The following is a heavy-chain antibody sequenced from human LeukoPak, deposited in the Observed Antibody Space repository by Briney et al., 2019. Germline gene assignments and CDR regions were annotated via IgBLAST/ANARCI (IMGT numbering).Heavy chain of an antibody. CDR1: GYSISSGYY. J-gene: IGHJ4*02. CDR2: IYHSGNT. V-gene: IGHV4-38-2*01. Sequence: KPSATLSLTCAVSGYSISSGYYWGWIRQPPGTGLEWLGTIYHSGNTYYNPSLKSRVTISVDTSKNQFSLKLSSVTAADTAVYYCARHVRGYPPRQFDYWGQGTLVTVSS. CDR3: ARHVRGYPPRQFDY. D-gene: IGHD3-10*02.